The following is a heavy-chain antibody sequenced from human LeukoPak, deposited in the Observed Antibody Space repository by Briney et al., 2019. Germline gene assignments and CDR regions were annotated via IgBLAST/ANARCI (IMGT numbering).Heavy chain of an antibody. CDR2: ISSSGSTI. J-gene: IGHJ5*02. V-gene: IGHV3-11*04. D-gene: IGHD4-17*01. Sequence: KAGGSLRLSCAASGFTFSDYYMSWIRQAPGKGLEWVSYISSSGSTIYYADSVKGRFTISRDNAKNSLYLQMNSLRAEDTAVYYCARDILSYGDYEVNWFDPWGQGTLVTVSS. CDR3: ARDILSYGDYEVNWFDP. CDR1: GFTFSDYY.